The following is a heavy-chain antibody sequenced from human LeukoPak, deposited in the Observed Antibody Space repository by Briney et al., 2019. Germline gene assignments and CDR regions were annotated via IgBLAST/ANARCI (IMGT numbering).Heavy chain of an antibody. V-gene: IGHV3-30*18. J-gene: IGHJ6*03. CDR2: ISYDGSNK. CDR3: AKDMYYYDSSGNMDV. Sequence: PGGSLRLSCAASGFTFSSYGMHWVCQAPGKGLEWVAVISYDGSNKYYADSVKGRFTISRDNSKNTLYLQMNSLRAEDTAVYYCAKDMYYYDSSGNMDVWSKGTTVTVSS. D-gene: IGHD3-22*01. CDR1: GFTFSSYG.